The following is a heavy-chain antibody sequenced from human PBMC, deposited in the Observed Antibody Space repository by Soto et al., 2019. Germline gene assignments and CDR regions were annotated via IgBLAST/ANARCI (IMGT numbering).Heavy chain of an antibody. CDR2: ISGSSSYI. V-gene: IGHV3-21*01. J-gene: IGHJ6*03. Sequence: EVQLVESGGGLVKPGGSLRLSCAASGFSFTDYSMNWVRQAPGKGLEWVSSISGSSSYIYYADSLKGRFTVSRDNAERSLFLQMNSLGAEDTAVYYCERDGAYCSGTGCRDYYHYMDVWGKGTTVTVSS. D-gene: IGHD2-2*01. CDR1: GFSFTDYS. CDR3: ERDGAYCSGTGCRDYYHYMDV.